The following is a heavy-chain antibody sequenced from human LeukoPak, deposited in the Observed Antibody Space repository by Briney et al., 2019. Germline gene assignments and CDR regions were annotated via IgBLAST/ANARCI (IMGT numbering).Heavy chain of an antibody. CDR2: IYYSGST. J-gene: IGHJ6*03. CDR3: ARAVLRGLYYSSYMDV. V-gene: IGHV4-39*07. D-gene: IGHD3-16*01. CDR1: GGSISSSSYY. Sequence: PSETLSLTCTVSGGSISSSSYYWGWIRQPPGKGLEWIGSIYYSGSTYYNPSLKSRVTISVDTSKNQFSLKLSSVTAADTAVYYCARAVLRGLYYSSYMDVWDKGTTVTVSS.